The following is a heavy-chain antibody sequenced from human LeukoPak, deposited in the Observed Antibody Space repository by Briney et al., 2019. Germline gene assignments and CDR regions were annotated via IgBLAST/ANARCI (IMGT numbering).Heavy chain of an antibody. CDR1: GFTFSSYS. D-gene: IGHD5-18*01. Sequence: PGGSLGLSCAASGFTFSSYSMNWVRQAPGKGLEWVSSISSSSSYIYYADSVKGRFTISRDNAKNSLYLQMNSLRAEDTAVYYCARDHIMGYSYGFDYWGQGTLVTVSS. CDR3: ARDHIMGYSYGFDY. V-gene: IGHV3-21*01. CDR2: ISSSSSYI. J-gene: IGHJ4*02.